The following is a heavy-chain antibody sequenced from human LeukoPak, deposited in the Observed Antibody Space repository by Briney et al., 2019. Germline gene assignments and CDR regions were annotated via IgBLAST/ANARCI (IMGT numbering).Heavy chain of an antibody. J-gene: IGHJ4*02. CDR1: GFTFSSYA. V-gene: IGHV3-64*01. Sequence: GGSLTLSCAAFGFTFSSYAMHWVRQAPGKGLEYVSGISSNGGSTYYANSMKGRFTISRDNSKNTLYLQMGSLRPEDMAVYYCARGGSSSYYGLDYWGQGTLVTVSS. CDR2: ISSNGGST. CDR3: ARGGSSSYYGLDY. D-gene: IGHD6-13*01.